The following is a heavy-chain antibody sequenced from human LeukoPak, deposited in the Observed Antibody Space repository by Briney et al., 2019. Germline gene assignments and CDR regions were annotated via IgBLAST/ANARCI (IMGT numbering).Heavy chain of an antibody. V-gene: IGHV3-30*02. CDR2: IRYDGFNK. CDR1: GFTFSNYG. D-gene: IGHD1-26*01. Sequence: PGGSLRLSCAASGFTFSNYGMHWVRQAPGKGLEWVASIRYDGFNKYYADSLKGRFSISRDNSKNTLYLQMYSLRAEDTAVYYCAKKTIVGATVDAFDIWGQGTMVIVSS. CDR3: AKKTIVGATVDAFDI. J-gene: IGHJ3*02.